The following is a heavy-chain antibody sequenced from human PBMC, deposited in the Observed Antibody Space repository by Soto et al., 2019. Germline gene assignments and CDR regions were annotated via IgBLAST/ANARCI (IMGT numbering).Heavy chain of an antibody. CDR2: TYYRSKWYN. V-gene: IGHV6-1*01. CDR1: GDSVSSNSAA. J-gene: IGHJ4*02. D-gene: IGHD3-3*01. Sequence: QTLSLTCAISGDSVSSNSAAWNWIRQSPSRGLEWLGRTYYRSKWYNDYAVSVKSRITINPDTSKNQFSLQLNSVTPEDTAVYYCARESGYDFWSGYYYFDYWGQGTLVTVSS. CDR3: ARESGYDFWSGYYYFDY.